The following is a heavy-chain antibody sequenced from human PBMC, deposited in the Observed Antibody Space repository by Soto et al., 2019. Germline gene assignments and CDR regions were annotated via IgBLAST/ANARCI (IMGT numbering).Heavy chain of an antibody. J-gene: IGHJ4*02. V-gene: IGHV4-31*03. CDR1: GGSISSGGYY. CDR2: IYYSGST. Sequence: QVQLQESGPGLVKPSQTLSLTCTVSGGSISSGGYYWGWIRQHPGKGLEWIGYIYYSGSTYYNPSLKSRVTISVDTSKNQFSLKLSSVTAADTAVYYCARGIGGVVATSFDYWGQGTLVTVSS. CDR3: ARGIGGVVATSFDY. D-gene: IGHD5-12*01.